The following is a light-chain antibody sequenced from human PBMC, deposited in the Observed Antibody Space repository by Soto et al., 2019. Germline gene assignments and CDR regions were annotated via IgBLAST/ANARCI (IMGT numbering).Light chain of an antibody. CDR1: QSISRY. Sequence: DIQMTQAPSSLSASVGDRVTITCRASQSISRYVNWYQQKPRKAPRLLIFAASSLQGGVPSRCSGSGSGTDFTLTISSLQPEDFATYYCQHTYNTPFTFGPGTKVDIK. CDR2: AAS. V-gene: IGKV1-39*01. J-gene: IGKJ3*01. CDR3: QHTYNTPFT.